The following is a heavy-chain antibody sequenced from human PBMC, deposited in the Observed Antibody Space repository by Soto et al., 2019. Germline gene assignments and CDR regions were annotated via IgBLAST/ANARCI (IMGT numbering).Heavy chain of an antibody. CDR3: ATRGRSLGYYYGMDV. Sequence: QVQLVQSWAEVKKPGASVKVSCKASGYTFTSYAMHWVLQAPGQRLEWMGWINAGNGNTKYSQKFQGRVTITRDTSASTAYMELSSLRSEDTAVYYCATRGRSLGYYYGMDVWGQGTTVTVSS. CDR2: INAGNGNT. D-gene: IGHD3-10*01. CDR1: GYTFTSYA. J-gene: IGHJ6*02. V-gene: IGHV1-3*01.